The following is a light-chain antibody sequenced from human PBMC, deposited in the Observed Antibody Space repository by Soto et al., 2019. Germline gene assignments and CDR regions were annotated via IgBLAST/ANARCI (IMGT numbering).Light chain of an antibody. Sequence: QSALTQPASVSGSPGQSITISCTGTSSDVGSYHLVSWYQQHPGKAPKLIIYEGTQRPSGVSNRFSGSKSGITASLTISGLQAEDEADYYCSSYTSISTLYVFGTGTKVTVL. CDR2: EGT. J-gene: IGLJ1*01. CDR1: SSDVGSYHL. V-gene: IGLV2-14*02. CDR3: SSYTSISTLYV.